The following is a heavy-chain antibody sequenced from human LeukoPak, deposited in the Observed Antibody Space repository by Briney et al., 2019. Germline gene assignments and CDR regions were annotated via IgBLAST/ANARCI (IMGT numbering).Heavy chain of an antibody. CDR1: GGSFSGYY. J-gene: IGHJ4*02. CDR2: INHSGST. Sequence: KPSETLSLTCAVYGGSFSGYYWSWIRQPPGKGLEWIGEINHSGSTNYNPFLKSRVTISVDTSKNQFSLKLSSVTAADTAVYYCARGLGAAAHWGQGTLVTVSS. D-gene: IGHD6-13*01. V-gene: IGHV4-34*01. CDR3: ARGLGAAAH.